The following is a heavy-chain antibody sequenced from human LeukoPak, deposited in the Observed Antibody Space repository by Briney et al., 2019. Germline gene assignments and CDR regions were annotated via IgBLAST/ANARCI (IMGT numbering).Heavy chain of an antibody. CDR1: GFTVSSNY. V-gene: IGHV3-53*01. J-gene: IGHJ4*02. Sequence: GGSLRLSCAASGFTVSSNYMSWVHQPPRKGGEGVSGSYSCGSTYYADSVQSRFTIHTDDSDNTPYPQKHSPSAADEAAYYPSRLPSTYFDYWGQGTLVTVSS. CDR3: SRLPSTYFDY. D-gene: IGHD2-15*01. CDR2: SYSCGST.